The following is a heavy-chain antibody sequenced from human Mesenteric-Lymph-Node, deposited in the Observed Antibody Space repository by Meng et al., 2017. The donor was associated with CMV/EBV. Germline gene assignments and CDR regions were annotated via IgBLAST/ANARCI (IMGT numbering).Heavy chain of an antibody. Sequence: LQQWGAGLLKPSGTLSLTCAVYGGSFSGYYWSWIRQPPGKGLEWIGEINHSGSTNYNPSLKSRVTISVDTSKNQFSLKLSSVTAADTAAYYCARHQRWLKSEGGFNYWGQGTLVTVSS. CDR3: ARHQRWLKSEGGFNY. D-gene: IGHD4-23*01. CDR1: GGSFSGYY. V-gene: IGHV4-34*01. J-gene: IGHJ4*02. CDR2: INHSGST.